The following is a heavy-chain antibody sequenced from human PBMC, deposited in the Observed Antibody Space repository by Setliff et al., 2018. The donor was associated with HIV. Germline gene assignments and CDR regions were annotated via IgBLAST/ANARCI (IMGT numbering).Heavy chain of an antibody. CDR3: ARGGAREYQLLYNYFDP. Sequence: ASVKVSCKASGYTLSTYALYWVRQAPGERLEWMGWINSDNGNTKFSQKFQGRLTITADTTASTAYMVLSSLTSEDTAVYYCARGGAREYQLLYNYFDPWGQGTLVTVSS. V-gene: IGHV1-3*01. J-gene: IGHJ5*02. CDR2: INSDNGNT. CDR1: GYTLSTYA. D-gene: IGHD2-2*01.